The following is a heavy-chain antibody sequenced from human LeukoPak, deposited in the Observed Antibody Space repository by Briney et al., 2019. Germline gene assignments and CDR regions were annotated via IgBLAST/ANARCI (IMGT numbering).Heavy chain of an antibody. CDR2: IYYSGST. CDR3: ARMIVGATIGIGTLISNYYYYYMDV. D-gene: IGHD1-26*01. V-gene: IGHV4-39*07. J-gene: IGHJ6*03. CDR1: GGSISSSSYY. Sequence: SETLSLTCTVSGGSISSSSYYWGWIRQPPGKGLEWIGSIYYSGSTYYNPSLKSRVTISVDTSKNQFSLKLSSVTAADTAVYYCARMIVGATIGIGTLISNYYYYYMDVWGKGTTVTVSS.